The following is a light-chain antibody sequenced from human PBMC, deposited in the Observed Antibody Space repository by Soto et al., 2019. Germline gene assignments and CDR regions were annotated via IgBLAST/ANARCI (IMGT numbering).Light chain of an antibody. CDR3: QQYNNWPRT. CDR1: QSVISSY. Sequence: PGERVTLSCRASQSVISSYLTWYQQKPGQAPRLLIYGASTRATGIPARFSGSGSGTDFTLTISSLQPEDFAVYYCQQYNNWPRTFGQGTKVDIK. J-gene: IGKJ1*01. V-gene: IGKV3D-7*01. CDR2: GAS.